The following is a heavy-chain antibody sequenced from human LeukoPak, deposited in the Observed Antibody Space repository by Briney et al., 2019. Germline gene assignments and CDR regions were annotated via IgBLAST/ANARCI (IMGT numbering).Heavy chain of an antibody. CDR1: EFTFSSYN. J-gene: IGHJ4*02. V-gene: IGHV3-21*01. Sequence: GGSLRLSCAASEFTFSSYNMNWVRQAPGKGLEWVSSISSSGSYYADSVKGRFTISRDNAKNSLYLQMNSLRAEDTAVYYCAREIFWSGYYSNLHFDYWGQGTLVTVSS. CDR2: ISSSGS. CDR3: AREIFWSGYYSNLHFDY. D-gene: IGHD3-3*01.